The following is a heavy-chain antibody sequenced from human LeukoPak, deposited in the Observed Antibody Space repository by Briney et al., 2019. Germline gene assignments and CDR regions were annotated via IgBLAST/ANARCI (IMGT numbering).Heavy chain of an antibody. V-gene: IGHV1-2*02. CDR2: INPNSGGT. CDR3: ARAGYSSSWYSRWFDP. CDR1: GYTFTGYY. Sequence: ASVKVSCKASGYTFTGYYMHWVRQAPGQGLEWMGWINPNSGGTNYAQKFQGRVTMTRDTSISTAYMELSRLRSDDMAVYYCARAGYSSSWYSRWFDPWGQGTLVTVSS. J-gene: IGHJ5*02. D-gene: IGHD6-13*01.